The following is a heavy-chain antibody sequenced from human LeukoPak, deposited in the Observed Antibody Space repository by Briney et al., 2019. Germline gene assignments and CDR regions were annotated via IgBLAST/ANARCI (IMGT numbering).Heavy chain of an antibody. V-gene: IGHV3-23*01. Sequence: GGSLRLSWAASGFTFSSYAMSWVRQAPGKGLEWVSAISGSGGSTYYADSVKGRFTISRDNSKNTLYLQMNSLRAEDMAVYYCAKVVPPVARGYYYYGMDVWGQGTTVTVSS. CDR1: GFTFSSYA. D-gene: IGHD4-23*01. CDR3: AKVVPPVARGYYYYGMDV. J-gene: IGHJ6*02. CDR2: ISGSGGST.